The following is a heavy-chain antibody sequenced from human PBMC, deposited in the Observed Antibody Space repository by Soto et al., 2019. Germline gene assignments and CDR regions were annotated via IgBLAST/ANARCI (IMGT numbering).Heavy chain of an antibody. CDR2: IIPIFGTA. D-gene: IGHD3-22*01. CDR1: GGTFSSYA. Sequence: SVKVSCKASGGTFSSYAISWVRQAPGQGLEWMGGIIPIFGTANYAQKFQGRVTITADESTSTAYMELSSLRSEDTAVYYCARTHYYDSSGYANWFDPWGQGTLVTVSS. V-gene: IGHV1-69*13. CDR3: ARTHYYDSSGYANWFDP. J-gene: IGHJ5*02.